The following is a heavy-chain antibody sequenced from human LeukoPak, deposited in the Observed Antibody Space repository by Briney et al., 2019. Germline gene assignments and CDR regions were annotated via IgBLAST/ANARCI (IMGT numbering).Heavy chain of an antibody. CDR2: ISGSGGST. D-gene: IGHD3-10*01. CDR1: GFTFSSYA. J-gene: IGHJ4*02. Sequence: GGSLRLSCAASGFTFSSYAMSWVRQAPGKGPEWVSAISGSGGSTYYADSVKGRFTISRDNSKNTLYLQMNSLRAEDTAVYYCAKGVELLWFGELLSPVDYWGQGTLVTVSS. V-gene: IGHV3-23*01. CDR3: AKGVELLWFGELLSPVDY.